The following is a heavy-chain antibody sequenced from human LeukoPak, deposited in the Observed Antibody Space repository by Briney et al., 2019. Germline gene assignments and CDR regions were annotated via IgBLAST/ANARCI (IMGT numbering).Heavy chain of an antibody. D-gene: IGHD5-18*01. CDR3: AKNAHYQGYSYGGIDY. CDR2: ISYDGSDK. V-gene: IGHV3-30*18. J-gene: IGHJ4*02. Sequence: GRSLRLSCAASGFTFSSYGMHWVRQAPGKGLEWVAVISYDGSDKYSADSVKGRFTISRDNSKNTPYLQMNSLRAEDTAVYYCAKNAHYQGYSYGGIDYWGQGTLVTVSS. CDR1: GFTFSSYG.